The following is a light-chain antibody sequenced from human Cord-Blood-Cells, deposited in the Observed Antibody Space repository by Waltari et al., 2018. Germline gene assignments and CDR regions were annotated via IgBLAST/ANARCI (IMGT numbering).Light chain of an antibody. Sequence: QSVLTQPPSASGTPGQRVTISCSGTSSNLGSNYVYWYQQLPGTAPKLLIYRNNQRPSGVPVRFSGSKSGTSASLAISGLRSEDEADYYCAAWDDSLSGWVFGGGTKLTVL. CDR2: RNN. V-gene: IGLV1-47*01. CDR3: AAWDDSLSGWV. J-gene: IGLJ3*02. CDR1: SSNLGSNY.